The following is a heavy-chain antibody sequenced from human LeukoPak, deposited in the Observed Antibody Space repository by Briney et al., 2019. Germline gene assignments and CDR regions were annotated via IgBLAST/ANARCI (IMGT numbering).Heavy chain of an antibody. CDR2: IYYSGST. J-gene: IGHJ4*02. Sequence: SQTLSLTCTVSGGSISSGSYYWSWIRQPPGKGLEWIGYIYYSGSTNYNPSLKSRVTISVDTSKNQFSLKLSSVTAADTAVYYCARGIGYCSGGSCSPFDYWGQGTLVTVSS. CDR3: ARGIGYCSGGSCSPFDY. V-gene: IGHV4-61*01. D-gene: IGHD2-15*01. CDR1: GGSISSGSYY.